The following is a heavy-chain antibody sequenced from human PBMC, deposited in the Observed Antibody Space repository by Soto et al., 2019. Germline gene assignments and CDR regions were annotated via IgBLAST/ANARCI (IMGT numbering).Heavy chain of an antibody. J-gene: IGHJ6*02. V-gene: IGHV4-34*01. CDR2: INHSGST. Sequence: QVQLQQWGAGLLKPSETLSLTCAVYGGSFSDYYWSWIRQPPGKGLEWIGEINHSGSTNHNPSLKSRVTISVDTSKNQFSLKLSSVTAADAAVYYCARRPAYSYHFYGMDVWGQGTTVTVSS. CDR1: GGSFSDYY. CDR3: ARRPAYSYHFYGMDV.